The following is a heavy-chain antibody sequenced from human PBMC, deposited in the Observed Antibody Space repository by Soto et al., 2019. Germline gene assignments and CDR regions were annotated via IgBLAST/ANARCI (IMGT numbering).Heavy chain of an antibody. CDR2: ISSSSSYT. D-gene: IGHD2-15*01. V-gene: IGHV3-11*06. CDR1: GFTFSDYY. J-gene: IGHJ6*02. CDR3: AREDCSGGSCRVWYGMDV. Sequence: GGSLRLSCAASGFTFSDYYMSWIRQAPGKGLEWVSYISSSSSYTNYADSVKGRFTISRDNAKNSLYLQMDSLRAEDTAVYYCAREDCSGGSCRVWYGMDVWGQGTTVTVSS.